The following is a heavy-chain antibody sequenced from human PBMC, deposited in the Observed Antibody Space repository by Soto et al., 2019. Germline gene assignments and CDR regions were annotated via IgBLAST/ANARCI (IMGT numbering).Heavy chain of an antibody. CDR2: ISAYNGNT. CDR3: ARASYSSSPVIGMDV. Sequence: GASVKVSCKASGYTFTSYGISWVRQAPGQGLEWMGWISAYNGNTNYAQKLQGRVTMTTDTSTSTAYTELRSLRSDDTAVYYCARASYSSSPVIGMDVWGQGTTVTVSS. V-gene: IGHV1-18*01. J-gene: IGHJ6*02. CDR1: GYTFTSYG. D-gene: IGHD6-13*01.